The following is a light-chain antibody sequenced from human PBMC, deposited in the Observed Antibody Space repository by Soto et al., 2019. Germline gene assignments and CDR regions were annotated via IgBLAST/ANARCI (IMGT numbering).Light chain of an antibody. CDR3: NSYASSSAYV. V-gene: IGLV2-14*03. Sequence: QSALTQPVSVSGSPGQSITISCTGTSGDVGGYNYVSWYQQHPGKAPKLMIYDVSNRPSGVSDRFSGSKSGNTASLTISEVQAEDEADYYCNSYASSSAYVFGTGTKVTVL. CDR2: DVS. CDR1: SGDVGGYNY. J-gene: IGLJ1*01.